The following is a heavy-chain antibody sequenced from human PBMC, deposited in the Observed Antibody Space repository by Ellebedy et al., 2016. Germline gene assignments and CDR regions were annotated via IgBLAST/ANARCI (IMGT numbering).Heavy chain of an antibody. Sequence: GESLKISCAASGFTFRTYAMTWVLRASGKGLEWVSGISGTGGITHYADSVKGRFTISRDNSKNNLFLQMNSLRVEDTAIYYCAKQPQLAPYFYYYYGIDVWGQGTTVTVSS. D-gene: IGHD6-13*01. CDR2: ISGTGGIT. J-gene: IGHJ6*02. CDR1: GFTFRTYA. V-gene: IGHV3-23*01. CDR3: AKQPQLAPYFYYYYGIDV.